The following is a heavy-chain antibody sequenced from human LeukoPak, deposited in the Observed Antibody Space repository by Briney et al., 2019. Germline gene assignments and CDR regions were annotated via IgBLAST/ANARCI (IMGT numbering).Heavy chain of an antibody. V-gene: IGHV3-11*01. CDR2: ISSSGSTI. CDR1: GFTFSDYY. CDR3: ARDAGNIVVVTANHAFDI. Sequence: GGSLRLSCAASGFTFSDYYMSWIRQAPGKGLEWVSYISSSGSTIYYADSVKGRFTISRDNAKNSLYLQMNSLGAEDTAVYYCARDAGNIVVVTANHAFDIWGQGTMVTVSS. D-gene: IGHD2-21*02. J-gene: IGHJ3*02.